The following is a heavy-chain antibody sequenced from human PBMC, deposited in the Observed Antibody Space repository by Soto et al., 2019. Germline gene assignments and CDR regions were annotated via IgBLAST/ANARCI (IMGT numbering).Heavy chain of an antibody. CDR3: AKSRYSDSSGDFYDY. Sequence: PGGSLRLSCADSAFTFNNYAMSWVRQAPGKGLEWVSGIGGSGRTTYYADSVKGRFTISRDNSNNTLFLQMNSLRAEDTAVYYCAKSRYSDSSGDFYDYWGQGTLVTVSS. J-gene: IGHJ4*02. V-gene: IGHV3-23*01. D-gene: IGHD3-22*01. CDR1: AFTFNNYA. CDR2: IGGSGRTT.